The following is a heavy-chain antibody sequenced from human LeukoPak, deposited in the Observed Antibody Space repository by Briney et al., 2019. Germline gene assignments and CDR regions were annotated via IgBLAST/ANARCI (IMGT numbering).Heavy chain of an antibody. J-gene: IGHJ4*02. Sequence: GGSLRLSCAASGFTFSSYGMHWVRQAPGKGLEWVAFIRYDGSNKYYADSVKGRFTISRDNSKNTPYLQMNSLRAEDTAVYYCANLLTIEFDYWGQGTLVTVSS. CDR3: ANLLTIEFDY. CDR2: IRYDGSNK. V-gene: IGHV3-30*02. D-gene: IGHD3-10*01. CDR1: GFTFSSYG.